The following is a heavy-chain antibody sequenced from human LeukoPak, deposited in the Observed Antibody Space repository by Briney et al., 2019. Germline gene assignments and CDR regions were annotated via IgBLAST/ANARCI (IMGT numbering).Heavy chain of an antibody. Sequence: GGSLRLSCAASGFTFSGSAMHWVRQASGKGLEWVGRIRSKANSYATAYAASAKGRFTISRDDSKNTAYLQMNSLKTEDTAVYYCTRLSLVAIWGQGTLVTVSS. CDR2: IRSKANSYAT. CDR1: GFTFSGSA. CDR3: TRLSLVAI. J-gene: IGHJ4*02. V-gene: IGHV3-73*01. D-gene: IGHD5-12*01.